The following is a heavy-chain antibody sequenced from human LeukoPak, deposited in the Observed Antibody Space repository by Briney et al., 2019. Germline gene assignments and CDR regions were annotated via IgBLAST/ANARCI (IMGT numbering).Heavy chain of an antibody. CDR1: GGSISSYY. V-gene: IGHV4-59*01. D-gene: IGHD3-16*01. CDR3: ATWGSSHRTDAFDI. CDR2: IYYSGST. Sequence: SETLSLTRTVSGGSISSYYWSWIRQPPGKGLEWIGYIYYSGSTNYNPSLKSRVTISVDTSKNQFSLKLSSVTAADTAVYYCATWGSSHRTDAFDIWGQGTMVTVSS. J-gene: IGHJ3*02.